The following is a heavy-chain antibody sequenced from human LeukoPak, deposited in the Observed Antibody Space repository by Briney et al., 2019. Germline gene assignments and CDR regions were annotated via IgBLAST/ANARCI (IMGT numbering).Heavy chain of an antibody. V-gene: IGHV4-34*01. CDR1: GGSFSGYY. J-gene: IGHJ4*02. D-gene: IGHD2-2*01. Sequence: SETLSLTCAVYGGSFSGYYWSWIRQPPGKGLEWIGEINHSGSTNYNPSLKSRVTISVDTSKNQFSLKLSSVTAADTAVYYCARVTRGHTAAMIDYWGQGTLVTVSS. CDR3: ARVTRGHTAAMIDY. CDR2: INHSGST.